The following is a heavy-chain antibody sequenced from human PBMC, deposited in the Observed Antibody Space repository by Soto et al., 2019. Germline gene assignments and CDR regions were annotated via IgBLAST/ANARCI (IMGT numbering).Heavy chain of an antibody. CDR1: GGSISSGGYS. Sequence: TLSLTCAVSGGSISSGGYSWSCIRQPPGKGLEWIGYIYHSGSTYYKPSLKSRGTISVDRSKNHFSLKLSSVTAADTAVYSCARDLDSSYGMVVWGQGTTVTVSS. V-gene: IGHV4-30-2*01. CDR2: IYHSGST. J-gene: IGHJ6*02. D-gene: IGHD6-13*01. CDR3: ARDLDSSYGMVV.